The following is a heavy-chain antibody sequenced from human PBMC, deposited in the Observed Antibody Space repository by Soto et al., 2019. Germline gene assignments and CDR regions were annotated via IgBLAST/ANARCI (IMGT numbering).Heavy chain of an antibody. V-gene: IGHV3-33*01. CDR1: GFIFGSYG. D-gene: IGHD3-22*01. J-gene: IGHJ4*02. Sequence: GGSLRLSCAASGFIFGSYGMHWVRQAPGKGLEWVSVIWYDGSNKYYADSVKCRFTISRDNTKNTLYLQMNSLRAEDTAVYYCARDYDSSGFPPFWGQGTLVTVSS. CDR3: ARDYDSSGFPPF. CDR2: IWYDGSNK.